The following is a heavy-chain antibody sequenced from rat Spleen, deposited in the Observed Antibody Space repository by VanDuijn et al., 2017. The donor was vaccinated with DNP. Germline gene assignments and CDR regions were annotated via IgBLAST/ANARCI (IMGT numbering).Heavy chain of an antibody. CDR1: GFTFSDYY. D-gene: IGHD4-3*01. Sequence: EVQLVESGGGLVQPGRSLKLSCAASGFTFSDYYMAWVRQTPTKGLEWVAYIGSDGYAPYYGDSVKGRFTISRDNAKSTLYLQMNSLRSEDMATYYCIRWNSGHFDYWGQGVMVTVSS. J-gene: IGHJ2*01. CDR2: IGSDGYAP. CDR3: IRWNSGHFDY. V-gene: IGHV5-22*01.